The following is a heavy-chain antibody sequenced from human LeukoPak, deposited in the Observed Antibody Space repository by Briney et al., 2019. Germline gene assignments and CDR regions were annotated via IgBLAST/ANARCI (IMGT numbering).Heavy chain of an antibody. D-gene: IGHD3/OR15-3a*01. J-gene: IGHJ6*02. CDR2: INPSGGST. CDR3: ARKHIMIFSGGMDV. Sequence: ASVKVSCKASGYTFTIYYMHWVRQAPGQGLEWMGIINPSGGSTSYAQKFQGRVTMTRDTSTSTVYMELRSLKSEDTAVYYCARKHIMIFSGGMDVWGQGTTVTVSS. CDR1: GYTFTIYY. V-gene: IGHV1-46*01.